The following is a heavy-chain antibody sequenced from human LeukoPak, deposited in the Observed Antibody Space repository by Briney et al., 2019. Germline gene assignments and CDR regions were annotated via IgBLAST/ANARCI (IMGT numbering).Heavy chain of an antibody. V-gene: IGHV4-39*01. CDR1: GGSISSSSYY. Sequence: PSETLSLTCTVSGGSISSSSYYWGWIRQPPGKGLEWIGSIYYSGSTYYNPSLKSRVTISVDTSKNQFSLKLSFVTAADTAVYYCAPLPRYDYVWGSYQGYWGQGTLVTVSS. J-gene: IGHJ4*02. D-gene: IGHD3-16*02. CDR3: APLPRYDYVWGSYQGY. CDR2: IYYSGST.